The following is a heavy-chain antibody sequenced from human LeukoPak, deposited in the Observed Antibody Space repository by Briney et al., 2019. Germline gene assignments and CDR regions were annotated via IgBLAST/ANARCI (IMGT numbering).Heavy chain of an antibody. J-gene: IGHJ6*03. V-gene: IGHV4-61*02. CDR1: GGSISSGSYY. CDR3: ARGRVVPASRYYSPSYYYYYYMDV. Sequence: SQTLSLTCTVSGGSISSGSYYWSWIRQPAGKGLEWIGRIYTSGSTNYNPSLKSRVTISVDTSKNQFSLKLSSVTAADTAVYYCARGRVVPASRYYSPSYYYYYYMDVWGKGTTVTVSS. D-gene: IGHD2-2*01. CDR2: IYTSGST.